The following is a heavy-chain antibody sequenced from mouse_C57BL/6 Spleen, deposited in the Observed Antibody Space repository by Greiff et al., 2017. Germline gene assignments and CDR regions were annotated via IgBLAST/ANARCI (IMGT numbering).Heavy chain of an antibody. CDR3: ARSTGIPYYYAMDY. Sequence: VQLQQSVAELVRPGASVKLSCTASGFNIKNTYMHWVKQRPEQGLEWIGRIDPANGNTKYAPKFQGKDTITADTASNTAYLQLSSLTSEDTALYYCARSTGIPYYYAMDYWGQGTSVTVSS. CDR1: GFNIKNTY. J-gene: IGHJ4*01. V-gene: IGHV14-3*01. D-gene: IGHD4-1*01. CDR2: IDPANGNT.